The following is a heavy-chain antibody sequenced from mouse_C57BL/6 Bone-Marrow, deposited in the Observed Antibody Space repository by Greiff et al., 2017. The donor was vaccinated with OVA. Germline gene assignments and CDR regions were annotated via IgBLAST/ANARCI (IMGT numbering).Heavy chain of an antibody. CDR3: AIVTTNY. V-gene: IGHV1-74*01. CDR1: GYPFTSYW. J-gene: IGHJ2*01. Sequence: VQLQQPGAELLKPGASVQVSCKASGYPFTSYWLHCVKHRPGPGLEWIGRLHPSDSDTNYNQKFKVKATLTVDQSSSTAYMQLSSLTSEDSAVYYCAIVTTNYWGQGTTLTVAA. D-gene: IGHD2-1*01. CDR2: LHPSDSDT.